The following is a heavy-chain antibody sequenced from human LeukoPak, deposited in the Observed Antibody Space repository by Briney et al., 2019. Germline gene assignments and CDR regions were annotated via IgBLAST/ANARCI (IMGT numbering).Heavy chain of an antibody. CDR3: ARDFSSSWYKAHYYYGMDV. Sequence: PGGSLRLSCAASGFTVSSNYMSWVRQAPGKGLEWVSVIYSGGSTYYADSVKGRFTISRDNSKNTLYLQMNSLRAEDTAVYYCARDFSSSWYKAHYYYGMDVWGQGTTVTVSS. CDR1: GFTVSSNY. V-gene: IGHV3-66*01. J-gene: IGHJ6*02. D-gene: IGHD6-13*01. CDR2: IYSGGST.